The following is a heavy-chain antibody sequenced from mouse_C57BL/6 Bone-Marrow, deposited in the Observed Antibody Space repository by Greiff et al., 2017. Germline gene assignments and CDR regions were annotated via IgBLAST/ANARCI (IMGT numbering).Heavy chain of an antibody. J-gene: IGHJ4*01. V-gene: IGHV5-9-1*02. CDR2: ISSGGAYI. D-gene: IGHD1-1*01. Sequence: DVQLVESGEGLVKPGGSLKLSCAASGFTFSSYAMSWVRQTPEKRLEWVAYISSGGAYIYYADTVKGRFTISRDNARNTLYLQMSSLKSEDTAMYYCTRDHHGSSYDDAMDYWGQGTSVTVSS. CDR3: TRDHHGSSYDDAMDY. CDR1: GFTFSSYA.